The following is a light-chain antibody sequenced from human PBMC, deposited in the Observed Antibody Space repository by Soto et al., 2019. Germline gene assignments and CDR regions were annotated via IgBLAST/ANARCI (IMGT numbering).Light chain of an antibody. CDR3: TAWDDRLNGGV. CDR1: SSNIGSNT. V-gene: IGLV1-44*01. CDR2: SNN. J-gene: IGLJ2*01. Sequence: QSVLTQPPSASGTPGQRVTISCSGSSSNIGSNTVNWYQQFPGTAPKLLIYSNNQRPSGVPDRFSGSKSGTSASLAISGLQSEDEADYYCTAWDDRLNGGVFGGGNKLAVL.